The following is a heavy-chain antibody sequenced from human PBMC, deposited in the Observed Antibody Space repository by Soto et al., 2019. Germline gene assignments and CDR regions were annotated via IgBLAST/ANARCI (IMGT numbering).Heavy chain of an antibody. Sequence: QITLKESGPTLVKPTQTLTLTCTFSGFSLSTSGVGVGWIRQPPGKALEWLALIYWDDDKRYSPSLKSRLTNTKDTTKNHVVLTMTNMDPVETATYYCAHCSGLYDDSSGYYPFYYYGMDVWGQGTTVTVS. CDR2: IYWDDDK. CDR1: GFSLSTSGVG. V-gene: IGHV2-5*02. D-gene: IGHD3-22*01. J-gene: IGHJ6*02. CDR3: AHCSGLYDDSSGYYPFYYYGMDV.